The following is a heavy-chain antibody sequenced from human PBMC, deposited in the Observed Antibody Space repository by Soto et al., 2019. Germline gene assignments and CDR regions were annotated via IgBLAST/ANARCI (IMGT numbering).Heavy chain of an antibody. CDR2: ISGSDDST. J-gene: IGHJ4*02. CDR3: ARCSGGTYYAPLDY. Sequence: ESGGGLVQPGGSRRLSCVASGFIFSRDAMSWVRQAPGKGLEWVSAISGSDDSTYYADSVKGRFTISRDNTKNTLYLQMNSLRVEDTAVYYCARCSGGTYYAPLDYWGQGTLVTVSS. V-gene: IGHV3-23*01. D-gene: IGHD2-15*01. CDR1: GFIFSRDA.